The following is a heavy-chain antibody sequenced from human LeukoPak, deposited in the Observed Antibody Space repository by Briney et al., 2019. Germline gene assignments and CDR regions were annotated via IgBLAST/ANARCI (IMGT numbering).Heavy chain of an antibody. D-gene: IGHD2-2*03. J-gene: IGHJ4*02. Sequence: PGGSLRLSCAASGFTFGSHWMSWVRQAPGKGLEWVSSISSSSSYIYYADSVKGRFTISRDNAKNSLYLQMNSLRAEDTAVYYCARLDIVVVPAAQSLDYWGQGTLVTVSS. CDR3: ARLDIVVVPAAQSLDY. CDR1: GFTFGSHW. CDR2: ISSSSSYI. V-gene: IGHV3-21*01.